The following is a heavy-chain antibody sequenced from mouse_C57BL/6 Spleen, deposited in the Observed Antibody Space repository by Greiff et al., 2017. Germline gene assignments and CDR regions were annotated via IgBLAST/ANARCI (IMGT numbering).Heavy chain of an antibody. D-gene: IGHD2-4*01. CDR1: GYTFTDYY. J-gene: IGHJ3*01. V-gene: IGHV1-76*01. CDR3: ARDYDYDWFAY. CDR2: IYPGSGNT. Sequence: QVQLQQSGAELVRPGASVKLSCKASGYTFTDYYINWVKQRPGQGLEWIARIYPGSGNTYYNEKFKGKATLTAEKSSSTAYMQLSSLTSEDSAVSFCARDYDYDWFAYWGQGTLVTVSA.